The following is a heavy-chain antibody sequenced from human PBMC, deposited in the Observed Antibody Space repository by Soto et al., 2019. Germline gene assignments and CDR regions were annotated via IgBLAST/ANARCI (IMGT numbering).Heavy chain of an antibody. V-gene: IGHV4-31*03. Sequence: QVQLQESGPGLVKPSQTLSLTCTVSGGSISSGGYYWSWIRQHPGKGLEWIGYIYYSGSTYNNPSLKSRVTISVDTSKNQFSLKLSSVTAADTAVYYCARGRSSTSPYPIGYWGQGTLVTVSS. CDR1: GGSISSGGYY. CDR3: ARGRSSTSPYPIGY. CDR2: IYYSGST. D-gene: IGHD2-2*01. J-gene: IGHJ4*02.